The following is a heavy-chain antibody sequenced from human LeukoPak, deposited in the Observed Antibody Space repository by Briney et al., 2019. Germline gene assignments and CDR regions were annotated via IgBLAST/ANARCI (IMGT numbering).Heavy chain of an antibody. D-gene: IGHD3-22*01. Sequence: GGSLRLSCAASGFTFSSYELNWVRQAPGRGLDWVSYISNVGSTKYYADSGKGRFTISRDNAKNSLYLQMNSLRAEDTAVYYCARDSYYYDSSGYPYFDYWGQGTLVTVSS. CDR1: GFTFSSYE. CDR2: ISNVGSTK. V-gene: IGHV3-48*03. J-gene: IGHJ4*02. CDR3: ARDSYYYDSSGYPYFDY.